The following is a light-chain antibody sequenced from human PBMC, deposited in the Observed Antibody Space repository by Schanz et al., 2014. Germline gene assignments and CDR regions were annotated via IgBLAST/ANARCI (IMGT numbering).Light chain of an antibody. J-gene: IGKJ4*01. CDR1: QSVSSY. CDR2: DVS. V-gene: IGKV3-11*01. Sequence: EIVLTQSPATLSLSPGERATLSCRASQSVSSYLAWYQQKPGQAPRLLIYDVSNRATGIPARFSGSGSGADFTLTITSLEPEDFAVYYCQQRSNWPPLTFGGGTKVEIK. CDR3: QQRSNWPPLT.